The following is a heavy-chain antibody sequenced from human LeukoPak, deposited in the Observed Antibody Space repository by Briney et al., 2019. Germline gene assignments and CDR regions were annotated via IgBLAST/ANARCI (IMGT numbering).Heavy chain of an antibody. Sequence: GGSLRLSCAASGITVYNNYMSWVRQAPGKGLEWVSVIYSGGSTYYADSVKGRFTISRDTLTNPVYLQMNSLRVEDTAVYHCASLPAPLYNYDPETDSWGQGTLVTVSS. CDR2: IYSGGST. CDR3: ASLPAPLYNYDPETDS. CDR1: GITVYNNY. D-gene: IGHD3-16*01. V-gene: IGHV3-66*01. J-gene: IGHJ4*02.